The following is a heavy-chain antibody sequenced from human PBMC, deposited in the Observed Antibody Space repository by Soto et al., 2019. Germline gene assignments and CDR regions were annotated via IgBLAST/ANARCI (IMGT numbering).Heavy chain of an antibody. V-gene: IGHV1-3*01. Sequence: ASVKVSCKASGYTFTSYAMHWVRQAPGQRLEWMGWINAGNGNTKYSQKFQGRVTITRDTSASTAYMELSSLRSEDTAVYYCARDWHYYDSSGYYTLDYWGQGTLVTVSS. CDR1: GYTFTSYA. J-gene: IGHJ4*02. CDR3: ARDWHYYDSSGYYTLDY. D-gene: IGHD3-22*01. CDR2: INAGNGNT.